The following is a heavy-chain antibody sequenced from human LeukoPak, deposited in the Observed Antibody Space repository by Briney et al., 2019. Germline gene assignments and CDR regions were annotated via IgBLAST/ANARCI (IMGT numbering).Heavy chain of an antibody. CDR3: AKESAYQFDY. CDR1: GFTFSSHA. J-gene: IGHJ4*02. V-gene: IGHV3-23*01. CDR2: ISESGDST. Sequence: QAGGSLRLSCAASGFTFSSHAMNWVRQTPGKGLEWVSGISESGDSTSYTDSVKGRFTISRDNSKNTLYLQITSLRAEDTAVYYCAKESAYQFDYWGQGILVTVSS.